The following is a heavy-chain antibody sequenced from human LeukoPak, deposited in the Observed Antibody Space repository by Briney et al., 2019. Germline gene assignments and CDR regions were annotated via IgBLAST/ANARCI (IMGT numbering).Heavy chain of an antibody. D-gene: IGHD6-19*01. CDR1: GFTFSSYA. V-gene: IGHV3-23*01. CDR3: AKDLRFGIAVAGTSPHNWFDP. Sequence: PGGSLRLSCAASGFTFSSYAMSWVRQAPGKGLEWVSAISGSGGSTYYADSVKGRFTISRDNSKNTLYLQMNSLRAEDTAVYYCAKDLRFGIAVAGTSPHNWFDPWGQGTLVTVSS. J-gene: IGHJ5*02. CDR2: ISGSGGST.